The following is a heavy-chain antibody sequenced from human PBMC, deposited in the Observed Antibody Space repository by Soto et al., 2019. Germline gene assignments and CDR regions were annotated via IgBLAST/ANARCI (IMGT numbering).Heavy chain of an antibody. CDR2: IYYSGST. J-gene: IGHJ4*02. V-gene: IGHV4-59*08. CDR3: ARHSNEYRKSLDY. D-gene: IGHD1-1*01. CDR1: GGSISGYY. Sequence: SETLSLTCTVSGGSISGYYWSWIRQPPGKGLEWIAYIYYSGSTNSNPSLKSRVTISVDTSKNQFSPKLSSVTAADTAVYYCARHSNEYRKSLDYWGQGTLVTVS.